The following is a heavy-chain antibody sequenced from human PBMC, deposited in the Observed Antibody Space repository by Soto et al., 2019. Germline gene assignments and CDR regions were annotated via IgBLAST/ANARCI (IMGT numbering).Heavy chain of an antibody. CDR2: IYDSGST. V-gene: IGHV4-30-2*01. J-gene: IGHJ4*02. CDR1: GGSIRSGGYC. D-gene: IGHD4-17*01. CDR3: ARGALRWSTSRDFDY. Sequence: QLQLQESGSGLVKPSETLSLTCAVSGGSIRSGGYCWSWIRQPPGKGLEWIGYIYDSGSTYYNPSLKSRVTISVDGSKNQFSLNLSSVTAAHTAVYYCARGALRWSTSRDFDYWGQGTLVTVSS.